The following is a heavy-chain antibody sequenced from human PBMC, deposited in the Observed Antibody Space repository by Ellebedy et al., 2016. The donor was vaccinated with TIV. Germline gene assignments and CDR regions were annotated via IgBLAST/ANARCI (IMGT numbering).Heavy chain of an antibody. V-gene: IGHV3-74*01. CDR1: GFTLSSFW. D-gene: IGHD1-1*01. J-gene: IGHJ4*02. CDR2: IGSDGIGT. CDR3: ARYGNLGY. Sequence: GESLKISCAASGFTLSSFWMSWVRQVPGEGLVWVSRIGSDGIGTSYADSVKGRFTISRDNAKNTLFLQMNSLRAEDTAVYYCARYGNLGYWGQGTLVTVSS.